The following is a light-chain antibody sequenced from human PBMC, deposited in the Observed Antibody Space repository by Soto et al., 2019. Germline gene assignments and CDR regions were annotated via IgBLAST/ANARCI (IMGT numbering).Light chain of an antibody. Sequence: DIHRTQSPSSLSVSGIGIVTTTFLASQTISSWLAWYQQKPGKAPKLLIYKASTLKSGVPSRFSGSGSGTEFTLTISSLQPDDFATYYCQHYNSYSEAFGQGTKVDIK. J-gene: IGKJ1*01. CDR2: KAS. V-gene: IGKV1-5*03. CDR1: QTISSW. CDR3: QHYNSYSEA.